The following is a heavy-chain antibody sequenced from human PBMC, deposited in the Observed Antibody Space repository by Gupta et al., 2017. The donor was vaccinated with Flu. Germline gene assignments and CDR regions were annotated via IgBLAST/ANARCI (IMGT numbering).Heavy chain of an antibody. CDR2: ISSTSSTI. V-gene: IGHV3-48*03. Sequence: EVQLVESGGGLVQPGGSLRLSWVASGFTLSSFERNWVRQAPGKGLEWLSYISSTSSTIHYADSVKGRFTISRDNAQNSLYLQMNSLRAEDTAVYYCARDQFGAGPEFDYWGQGTLVTVSS. CDR1: GFTLSSFE. CDR3: ARDQFGAGPEFDY. D-gene: IGHD3-3*01. J-gene: IGHJ4*02.